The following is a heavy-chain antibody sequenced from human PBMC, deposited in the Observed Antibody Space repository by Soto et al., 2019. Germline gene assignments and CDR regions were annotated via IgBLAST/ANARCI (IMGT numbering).Heavy chain of an antibody. D-gene: IGHD6-13*01. V-gene: IGHV3-33*01. CDR3: ARAGGSLGYSSSWEAPPNGYYYYGMDV. CDR2: IWYDGSNK. Sequence: GGSLRLSCAASGFTFSSYGMHWVRQAPGKGLEWVAVIWYDGSNKYYADSVKGRFTISRDNSKNTLYLQMNSLRAEDTAVYYCARAGGSLGYSSSWEAPPNGYYYYGMDVWGQGTTVTVSS. J-gene: IGHJ6*02. CDR1: GFTFSSYG.